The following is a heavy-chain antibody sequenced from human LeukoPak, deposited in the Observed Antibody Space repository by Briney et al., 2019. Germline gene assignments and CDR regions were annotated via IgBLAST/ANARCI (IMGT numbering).Heavy chain of an antibody. J-gene: IGHJ6*03. Sequence: GASVKVSCKASGYTFTCYYMHWVRQAPGQGLEWMGWINPNSGGTNYAQKFQGRVTMTRDTSISTAYMELSRLRSDDTAVYYCARVLRILTGSHMDVWGKGTTVTISS. D-gene: IGHD3-9*01. V-gene: IGHV1-2*02. CDR2: INPNSGGT. CDR3: ARVLRILTGSHMDV. CDR1: GYTFTCYY.